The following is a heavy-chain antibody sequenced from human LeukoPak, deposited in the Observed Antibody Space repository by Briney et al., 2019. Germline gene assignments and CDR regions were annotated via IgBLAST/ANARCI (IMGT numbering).Heavy chain of an antibody. CDR1: GFTFSTYS. D-gene: IGHD1-26*01. V-gene: IGHV3-48*02. CDR2: ISGSTSTI. CDR3: ARVGGSGSYQGYFDY. Sequence: GGSLRLSCAATGFTFSTYSMNWVRQAPGKGLDWVSYISGSTSTIYYADSVKGRFSISRDNAKNSLYLQLNSLRDEDTAVYYCARVGGSGSYQGYFDYWGQGTLVTVSS. J-gene: IGHJ4*02.